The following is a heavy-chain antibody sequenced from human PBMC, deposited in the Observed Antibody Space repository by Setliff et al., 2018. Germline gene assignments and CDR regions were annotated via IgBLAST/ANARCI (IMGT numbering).Heavy chain of an antibody. D-gene: IGHD6-6*01. V-gene: IGHV4-39*07. CDR2: IYYSGST. J-gene: IGHJ6*02. CDR3: ARVAQYSSSSFYYCYYGMDV. CDR1: GGSISSSSYY. Sequence: SETLSLTCTVSGGSISSSSYYWGWIRQPPGKGLEWIGSIYYSGSTYYNPSLKSRVTISVDTSKNQFSLKLSSVTAADTAVYYCARVAQYSSSSFYYCYYGMDVWGQGTTVTVS.